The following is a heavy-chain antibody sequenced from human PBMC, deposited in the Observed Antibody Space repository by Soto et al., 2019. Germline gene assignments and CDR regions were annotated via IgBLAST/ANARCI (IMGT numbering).Heavy chain of an antibody. Sequence: GGSLRLSCAASGFTFSSYSMNWVRQAPGKGLEWVSYISSSSSTIYYADSVKGRFTISRDNAKNSLYLQMNSLRAEDTAVYYCARGPYSSGWYDDTRDADYWGQGTLVTVSS. CDR1: GFTFSSYS. CDR2: ISSSSSTI. V-gene: IGHV3-48*01. CDR3: ARGPYSSGWYDDTRDADY. D-gene: IGHD6-19*01. J-gene: IGHJ4*02.